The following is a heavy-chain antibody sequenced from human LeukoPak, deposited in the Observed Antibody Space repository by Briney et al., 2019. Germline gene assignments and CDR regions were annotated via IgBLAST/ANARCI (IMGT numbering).Heavy chain of an antibody. Sequence: GGSLRLSCVASGFTLTTYGMHWVRQAPGKGLEWVAFIRYDGSNKYYADSVKGRFTISRDTSKNTLYLQMNSLRAEDTAVYYCAKVYLTGSGSYSDGFDVWGQGTMVTVSS. CDR3: AKVYLTGSGSYSDGFDV. D-gene: IGHD3-10*01. CDR1: GFTLTTYG. CDR2: IRYDGSNK. J-gene: IGHJ3*01. V-gene: IGHV3-30*02.